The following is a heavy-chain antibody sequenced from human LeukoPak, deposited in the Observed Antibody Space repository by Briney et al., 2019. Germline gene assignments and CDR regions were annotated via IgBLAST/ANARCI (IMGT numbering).Heavy chain of an antibody. Sequence: ASVKVSCKASGGTFSSYTISWVRQAPGQGLEWMGRITPILDIANYAQKFQGRVTITADKSTSTAYMELSSLRSEDTAVYYCARAGHCDSSGYQIDYWGQGTLVTVSS. CDR3: ARAGHCDSSGYQIDY. D-gene: IGHD3-22*01. V-gene: IGHV1-69*02. J-gene: IGHJ4*02. CDR1: GGTFSSYT. CDR2: ITPILDIA.